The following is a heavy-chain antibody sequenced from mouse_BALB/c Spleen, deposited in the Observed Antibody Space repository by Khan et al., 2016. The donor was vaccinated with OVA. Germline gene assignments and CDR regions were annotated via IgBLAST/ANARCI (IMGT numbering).Heavy chain of an antibody. CDR3: AREGYGGVAH. CDR1: GYTFSDFL. D-gene: IGHD3-2*02. Sequence: QVQLQQPGPELVKPGASVKMSCKASGYTFSDFLISWLKQRPGQGLEWIGEIYPGSGYIYYNENFKGKATLTSDKSSNTAYMQLSSLTSEDSAVHFCAREGYGGVAHWGQGTLVTVSA. CDR2: IYPGSGYI. J-gene: IGHJ3*01. V-gene: IGHV1-77*01.